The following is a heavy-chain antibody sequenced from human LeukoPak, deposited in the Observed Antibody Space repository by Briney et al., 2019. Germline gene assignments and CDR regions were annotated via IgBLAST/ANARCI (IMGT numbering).Heavy chain of an antibody. CDR3: ASYGSGSYTNSFDY. J-gene: IGHJ4*02. CDR2: IYYSGST. V-gene: IGHV4-39*01. D-gene: IGHD3-10*01. Sequence: PSETLSLTCTVSGGSISSSSYYWGWIRQPPGKGLAWIGSIYYSGSTYYNPSLKSRVTISVDTSKNQFSLKLSSVTAADTAVYYCASYGSGSYTNSFDYWGQGTLVTVSS. CDR1: GGSISSSSYY.